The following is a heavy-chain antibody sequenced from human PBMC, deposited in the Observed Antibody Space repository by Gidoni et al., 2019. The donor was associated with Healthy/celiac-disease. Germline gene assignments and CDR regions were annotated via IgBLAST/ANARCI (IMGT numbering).Heavy chain of an antibody. V-gene: IGHV3-43*01. CDR3: AKDSGGWYAYYYYGMDV. CDR2: ISWDGGST. J-gene: IGHJ6*02. CDR1: GFTFDAYT. Sequence: EVQLVESGGVVVQPGGSLRLSCAASGFTFDAYTMHWVRQAPGKGLEWVSLISWDGGSTYYADSVKGRFTISRDNSKNSLYLQMNSLRTEDTALYYCAKDSGGWYAYYYYGMDVWGQGTTVTVSS. D-gene: IGHD6-19*01.